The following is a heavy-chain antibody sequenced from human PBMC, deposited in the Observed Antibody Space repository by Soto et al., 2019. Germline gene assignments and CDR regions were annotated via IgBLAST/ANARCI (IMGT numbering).Heavy chain of an antibody. CDR3: ARVPGP. Sequence: QLQLQESGSGLVKPSQTLSLTCAVSGGSISSGGYSWSWIRQPPGKGLEWIGYIYHSGSTYYNPSPTSRVTLSADRAKNQFSLKLSSVTAADTAVYYWARVPGPWGQGSLVTVPS. CDR1: GGSISSGGYS. J-gene: IGHJ5*02. CDR2: IYHSGST. V-gene: IGHV4-30-2*01.